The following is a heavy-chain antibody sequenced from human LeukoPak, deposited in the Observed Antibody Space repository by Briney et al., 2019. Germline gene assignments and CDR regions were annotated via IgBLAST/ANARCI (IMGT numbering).Heavy chain of an antibody. D-gene: IGHD3-9*01. CDR2: ISYDGSNK. CDR3: AREYYDILTGYSPLRY. Sequence: GGSLRLSCAASGFTFSSYAMHWVRQAPGKGLEWVAVISYDGSNKYYADSVKGRFTISRDNSKNTLYLQMNSLRAEDTAVYYCAREYYDILTGYSPLRYWGQGTLVTVSS. J-gene: IGHJ4*02. V-gene: IGHV3-30-3*01. CDR1: GFTFSSYA.